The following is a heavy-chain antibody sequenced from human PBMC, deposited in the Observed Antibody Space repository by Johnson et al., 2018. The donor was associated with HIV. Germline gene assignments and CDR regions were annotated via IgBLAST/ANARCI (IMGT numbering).Heavy chain of an antibody. J-gene: IGHJ3*01. CDR2: INWNGGST. V-gene: IGHV3-20*04. CDR1: GFTFSSYA. D-gene: IGHD1-26*01. CDR3: ARGAPSGNYYVDAFDL. Sequence: VQLVESGGGVVQPGRSLRLSCAASGFTFSSYAMSWIRQAPGKGLEWVSGINWNGGSTGYADSVKGRFTISRDNAKNSLHLQMSSLRAEDTAVYYCARGAPSGNYYVDAFDLWGQGTMVTVSS.